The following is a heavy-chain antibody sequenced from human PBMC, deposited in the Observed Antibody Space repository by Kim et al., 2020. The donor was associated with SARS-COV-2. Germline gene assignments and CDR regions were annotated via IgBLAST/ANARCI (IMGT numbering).Heavy chain of an antibody. J-gene: IGHJ6*02. Sequence: SVQGQVTISADKSISTAYLQWSSLKASDTAMYYCARAPGGNSVFYGMDVWGQGTTVTVSS. V-gene: IGHV5-51*01. D-gene: IGHD2-21*02. CDR3: ARAPGGNSVFYGMDV.